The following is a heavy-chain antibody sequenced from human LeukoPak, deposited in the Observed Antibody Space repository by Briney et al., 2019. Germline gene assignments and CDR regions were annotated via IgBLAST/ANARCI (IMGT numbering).Heavy chain of an antibody. Sequence: GGSLRLSCAAAGFTFSSYAMSWVRQAPGKGLEWVSSISDSGTVTWYADSVEGRFSISRDNSKNTQYLQMNSLRVEDTAIYYCAKTGQFGDWGQGSLVTVSS. CDR3: AKTGQFGD. V-gene: IGHV3-23*01. J-gene: IGHJ4*02. CDR2: ISDSGTVT. CDR1: GFTFSSYA.